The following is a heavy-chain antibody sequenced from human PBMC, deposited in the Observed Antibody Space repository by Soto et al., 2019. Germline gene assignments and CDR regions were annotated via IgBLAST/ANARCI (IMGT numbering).Heavy chain of an antibody. CDR3: ARRGSRDCSGGSCSIDY. D-gene: IGHD2-15*01. CDR1: GGSFSGYY. V-gene: IGHV4-34*01. J-gene: IGHJ4*02. CDR2: INHSGST. Sequence: QVQLQQWGAGLLKPSETLSLTCAVYGGSFSGYYWSWIRQPPGKGLEWIGEINHSGSTNYNPSLKSRVTISVDTSKNQFSRKLSSVTAADTAVYYCARRGSRDCSGGSCSIDYWGQGTLVTVSS.